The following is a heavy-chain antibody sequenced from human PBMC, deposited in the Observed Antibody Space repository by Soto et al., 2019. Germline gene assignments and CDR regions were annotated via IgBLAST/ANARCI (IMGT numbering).Heavy chain of an antibody. J-gene: IGHJ4*02. Sequence: GGSLRLSCAASGFTFSSYGMHWVRQAPGKGLEWVAVISYDGSNKYYADSVKGRFTISRDNSKNTLYLQMNSLRAEDTAVYYCAKWDTMIALWGQGTLVTVSS. V-gene: IGHV3-30*18. CDR2: ISYDGSNK. CDR1: GFTFSSYG. D-gene: IGHD3-22*01. CDR3: AKWDTMIAL.